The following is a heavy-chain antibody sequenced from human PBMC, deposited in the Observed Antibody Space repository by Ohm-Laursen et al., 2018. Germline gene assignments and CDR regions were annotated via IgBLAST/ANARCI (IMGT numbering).Heavy chain of an antibody. CDR3: ARVRAVAGYYGMDA. V-gene: IGHV4-34*01. J-gene: IGHJ6*02. Sequence: LSCAASGFTFSSYWMTWIRQPPGKGLEWIGEINHSGSTNYNPSLKSRVTISVDTSKNQISLTLTSVAAADTAVYYCARVRAVAGYYGMDAWGQGTTATVSS. CDR1: GFTFSSYW. CDR2: INHSGST. D-gene: IGHD6-19*01.